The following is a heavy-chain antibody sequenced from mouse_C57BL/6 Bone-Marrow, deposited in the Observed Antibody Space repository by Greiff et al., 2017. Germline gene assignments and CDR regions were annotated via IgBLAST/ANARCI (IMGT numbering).Heavy chain of an antibody. D-gene: IGHD1-1*01. Sequence: EVKVVESGAELVRPGSSVKMSCKTSGYTFTSYGINWVKQRPGQGLEWIGYIYIGNGYTEYNEKFKGKATLTSDTSSSTAYMQLSSLTSEDSAIYFCARTWPYYYGSSPFDYWGQGTTLTVSS. CDR2: IYIGNGYT. CDR1: GYTFTSYG. V-gene: IGHV1-58*01. CDR3: ARTWPYYYGSSPFDY. J-gene: IGHJ2*01.